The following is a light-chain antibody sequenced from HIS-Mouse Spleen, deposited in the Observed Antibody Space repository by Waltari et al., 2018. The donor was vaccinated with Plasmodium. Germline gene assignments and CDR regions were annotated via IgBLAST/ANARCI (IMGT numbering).Light chain of an antibody. CDR2: GAS. Sequence: EIVMTQSPATLSVSPGERATLSGRASQSVSSNFPRYQQKPGQAPRLLIYGASTRATGIPARFSGSGSGTEFTLTISSLQSEDFAVYYCQQYNNWSFTFGPGTKVDIK. J-gene: IGKJ3*01. V-gene: IGKV3-15*01. CDR3: QQYNNWSFT. CDR1: QSVSSN.